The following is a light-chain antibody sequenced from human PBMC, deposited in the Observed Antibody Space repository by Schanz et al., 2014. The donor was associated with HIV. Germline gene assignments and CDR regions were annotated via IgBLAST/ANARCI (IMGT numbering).Light chain of an antibody. CDR2: ATS. CDR1: PRLSSSY. Sequence: EIVLTQSPGSLSLSPGERATLSCGASPRLSSSYLAWYQQKRDQPPRLVIYATSTRAAGIPDRFSGSGSGTDFTLTISRLEPEDFAVYYCQQYSRSPRTFGQGTKVEIK. CDR3: QQYSRSPRT. V-gene: IGKV3-20*01. J-gene: IGKJ1*01.